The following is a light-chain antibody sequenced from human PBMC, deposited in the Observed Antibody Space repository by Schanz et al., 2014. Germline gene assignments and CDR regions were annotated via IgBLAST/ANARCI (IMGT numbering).Light chain of an antibody. CDR2: DVT. CDR1: SSDVGAYNY. V-gene: IGLV2-14*03. J-gene: IGLJ2*01. CDR3: SSYRSSNTVV. Sequence: QSALTQPASVSGAPGQSITISCTGTSSDVGAYNYVSWYQQHPGKAPKLMIYDVTYRPSGVSNRFSGSKSGNTASLTISGLLAEDEADYYCSSYRSSNTVVFGGGTKLTV.